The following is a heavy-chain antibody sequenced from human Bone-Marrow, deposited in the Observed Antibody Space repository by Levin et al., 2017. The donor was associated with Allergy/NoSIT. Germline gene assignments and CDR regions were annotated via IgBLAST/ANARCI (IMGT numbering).Heavy chain of an antibody. Sequence: SGPTLVKPTQTLTLTCTFSGFSLSTSGMCVSWIRQSPGKGLEWLALIDWAHDAHYSSSLKTRLAISTDTSKNQVVLRVTNMGPVDTATYYCARVSTSLLAFDVWGQGTKVTVSS. V-gene: IGHV2-70*13. CDR3: ARVSTSLLAFDV. D-gene: IGHD5/OR15-5a*01. CDR1: GFSLSTSGMC. J-gene: IGHJ3*01. CDR2: IDWAHDA.